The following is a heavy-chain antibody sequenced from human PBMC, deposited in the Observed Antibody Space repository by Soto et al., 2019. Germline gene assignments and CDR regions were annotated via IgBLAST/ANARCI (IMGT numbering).Heavy chain of an antibody. CDR1: GGSFSGYY. V-gene: IGHV4-34*01. J-gene: IGHJ4*02. Sequence: SETLSLTCAVYGGSFSGYYWSWIRQPPGKGLEWIGEINHSGSTNYNPSLKSRVTISVDTSKNQFSLKLSSVTAADTAVYYCARGRGYCSGGSCYRPAFDYWGQGTLVT. D-gene: IGHD2-15*01. CDR3: ARGRGYCSGGSCYRPAFDY. CDR2: INHSGST.